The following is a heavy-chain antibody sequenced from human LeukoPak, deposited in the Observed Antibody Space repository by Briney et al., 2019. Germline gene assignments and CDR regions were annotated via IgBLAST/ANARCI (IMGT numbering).Heavy chain of an antibody. Sequence: ASVKVSCKASGYTFTSYGISWVRQAPGQGLEWMGWISAYSLNTNYAQNFQGRVTITADESTSTAYMELSSLRSEDTAVYYCASGGDHSSSWHYYYMDVWGKGTTVTISS. J-gene: IGHJ6*03. CDR2: ISAYSLNT. V-gene: IGHV1-18*01. D-gene: IGHD6-13*01. CDR3: ASGGDHSSSWHYYYMDV. CDR1: GYTFTSYG.